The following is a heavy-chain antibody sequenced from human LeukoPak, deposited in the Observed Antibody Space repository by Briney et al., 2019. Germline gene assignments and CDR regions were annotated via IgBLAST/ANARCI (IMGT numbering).Heavy chain of an antibody. J-gene: IGHJ4*02. V-gene: IGHV4-59*08. CDR2: IYYSGST. CDR3: ARCSYGYYGY. Sequence: SETLSLTCTVSGGSISSYYWSWIRQPPGKGLEWIGYIYYSGSTNYNPSLKSRVTISVDTSKNQFSLKLSSVTAADTAVYYCARCSYGYYGYWGQGTLVTVSS. CDR1: GGSISSYY. D-gene: IGHD5-18*01.